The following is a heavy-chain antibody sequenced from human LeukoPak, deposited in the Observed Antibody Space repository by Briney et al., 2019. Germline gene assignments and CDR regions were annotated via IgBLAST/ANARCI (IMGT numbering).Heavy chain of an antibody. CDR3: ARTTSFTASGYDY. Sequence: ASVTVSCKASGYTFTNYHINWVRDATGQGLEWMGWMNPNNGDSGYAQKFQGRVTITRDTSISTSYMELRSLRSDDTAVYFCARTTSFTASGYDYWGQGTLVTVSS. D-gene: IGHD6-25*01. J-gene: IGHJ4*02. CDR1: GYTFTNYH. CDR2: MNPNNGDS. V-gene: IGHV1-8*03.